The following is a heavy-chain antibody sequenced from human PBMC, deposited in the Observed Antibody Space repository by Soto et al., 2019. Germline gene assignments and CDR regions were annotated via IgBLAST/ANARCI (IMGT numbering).Heavy chain of an antibody. Sequence: GGSLRLSCAASGFTFNIYGMHWVRQAPDKGLEWVALISYDGSNQYYADSVKGRFTISRDNSKNTLFLQMNSLRADDTAVYYCAKDQASGQGSFDSWGQGTLVTV. CDR2: ISYDGSNQ. V-gene: IGHV3-30*18. CDR3: AKDQASGQGSFDS. J-gene: IGHJ4*02. CDR1: GFTFNIYG.